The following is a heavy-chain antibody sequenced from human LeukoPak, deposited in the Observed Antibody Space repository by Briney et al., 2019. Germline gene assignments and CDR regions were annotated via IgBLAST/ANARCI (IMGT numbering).Heavy chain of an antibody. CDR1: GYTFTSYG. D-gene: IGHD6-13*01. CDR2: ISAYNGNT. Sequence: ASVKVSCKASGYTFTSYGISWVRQAPGQGLEWMGWISAYNGNTNYAQKLQGRVTITADESTSTAYMELSSLRSEDTAVYCCAGGLSSSWSLPRPYYFDYWGQGTLVTVSS. CDR3: AGGLSSSWSLPRPYYFDY. V-gene: IGHV1-18*01. J-gene: IGHJ4*02.